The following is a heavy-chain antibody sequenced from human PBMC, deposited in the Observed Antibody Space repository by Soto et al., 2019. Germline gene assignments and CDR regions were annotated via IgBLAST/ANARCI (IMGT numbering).Heavy chain of an antibody. D-gene: IGHD3-16*02. Sequence: ASVKVSCKASGYTFTSYAMHWVRQAPGQRLEWMGWTNAGNGNTKYSQKFQGRVTITRDTSASTAYMELSSLRSEDTAVYYCASGLEIVYYGMDVWGQGTTVTVSS. CDR1: GYTFTSYA. J-gene: IGHJ6*02. V-gene: IGHV1-3*01. CDR3: ASGLEIVYYGMDV. CDR2: TNAGNGNT.